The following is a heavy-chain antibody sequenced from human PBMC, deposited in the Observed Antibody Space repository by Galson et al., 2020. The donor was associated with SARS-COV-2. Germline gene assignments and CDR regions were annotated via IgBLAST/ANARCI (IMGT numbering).Heavy chain of an antibody. J-gene: IGHJ5*02. D-gene: IGHD6-13*01. V-gene: IGHV4-34*01. CDR1: GGSFSGYY. Sequence: SETLSITCAVYGGSFSGYYWSWIRQPPGKGLEWIGEINHRGSTNYNPSLKSRVTISVDTSKNQFSLKLSSVTAADTAVYYCARGRYSSSWYGFNNWFDPWGQGTLVTVSS. CDR2: INHRGST. CDR3: ARGRYSSSWYGFNNWFDP.